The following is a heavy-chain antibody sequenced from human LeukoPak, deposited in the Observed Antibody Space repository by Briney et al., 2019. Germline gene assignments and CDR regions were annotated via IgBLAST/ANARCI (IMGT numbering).Heavy chain of an antibody. D-gene: IGHD1-26*01. CDR3: AKDIVGATDY. CDR1: GFTFSSYG. CDR2: ISYDGSNK. V-gene: IGHV3-30*18. Sequence: GGSLRLSCAASGFTFSSYGMHWVRQAPGKGLEWVAVISYDGSNKYYADSVKGRFTISRDNSKNTLYLQMNSLRAEDTAVYYCAKDIVGATDYWGKATLVTVSS. J-gene: IGHJ4*02.